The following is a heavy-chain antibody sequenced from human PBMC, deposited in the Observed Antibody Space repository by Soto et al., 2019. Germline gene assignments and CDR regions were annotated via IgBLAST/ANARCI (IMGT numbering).Heavy chain of an antibody. CDR3: ARATGTLRSRNCDY. D-gene: IGHD1-1*01. CDR1: GYTFTSYY. V-gene: IGHV1-46*01. J-gene: IGHJ4*02. Sequence: ASVKVSCKASGYTFTSYYMHWVRQAPGQGLEWMGIINPSGGSTSYAQKFQGRVTMTRDTSTSTVYMELSSVTAADTAVYYCARATGTLRSRNCDYWGQGSLVTVSS. CDR2: INPSGGST.